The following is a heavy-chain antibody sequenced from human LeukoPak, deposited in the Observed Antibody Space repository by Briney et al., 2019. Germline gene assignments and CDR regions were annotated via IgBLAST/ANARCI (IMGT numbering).Heavy chain of an antibody. CDR2: IRNKASSYTT. CDR1: GFSFSDHY. CDR3: AGLRPTTASGM. J-gene: IGHJ4*02. Sequence: GGALRLSCAASGFSFSDHYMDWVRQAPGKGLWWVGRIRNKASSYTTEYAASVKGRFTISRDDAENSLYLQMNSLKTEDTAVYYCAGLRPTTASGMWGQGTLVTVSS. D-gene: IGHD6-13*01. V-gene: IGHV3-72*01.